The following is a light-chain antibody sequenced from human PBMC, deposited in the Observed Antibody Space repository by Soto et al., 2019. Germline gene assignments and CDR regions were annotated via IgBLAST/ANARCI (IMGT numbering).Light chain of an antibody. V-gene: IGKV1-39*01. CDR1: QSISSY. CDR2: AAS. CDR3: QQSYSTPRT. Sequence: DIQMTQSPSSLSASVGDRVTITCRASQSISSYLNWYQQKPGKAPKLLIYAASSLQSGVPSTFRGSGSGTHFPLTISTLQPEDFAPYYCQQSYSTPRTFGGGTRLEIK. J-gene: IGKJ5*01.